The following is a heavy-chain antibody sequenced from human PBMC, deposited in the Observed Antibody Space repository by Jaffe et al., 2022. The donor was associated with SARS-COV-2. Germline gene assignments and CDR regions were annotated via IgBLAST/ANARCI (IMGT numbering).Heavy chain of an antibody. Sequence: EVQLLDSGGGLVQPGGSLRLSCAVSGFTFSSYGMSWVRQAPGKGLEWVSAVSGSGDRTYYADSVKGRFTISRDNSKNTVFLQMNSLRADDTAVYYCARVEATGDTDYWGQGTLVTVSS. CDR1: GFTFSSYG. D-gene: IGHD2-21*01. V-gene: IGHV3-23*01. J-gene: IGHJ4*02. CDR2: VSGSGDRT. CDR3: ARVEATGDTDY.